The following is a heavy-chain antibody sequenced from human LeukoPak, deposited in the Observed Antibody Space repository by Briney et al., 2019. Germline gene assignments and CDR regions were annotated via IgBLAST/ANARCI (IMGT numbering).Heavy chain of an antibody. Sequence: ASVKVSCKASGYTFDHFYIHWVRQAPGQGPEWMGWINGNDGSTNYALKFQGRVTMTRVTAISTVYMDLSGLRPDDTAIYYCARDEGSTYNQLDYWGQGTLVTVSS. CDR3: ARDEGSTYNQLDY. D-gene: IGHD1-14*01. CDR2: INGNDGST. CDR1: GYTFDHFY. J-gene: IGHJ4*02. V-gene: IGHV1-2*02.